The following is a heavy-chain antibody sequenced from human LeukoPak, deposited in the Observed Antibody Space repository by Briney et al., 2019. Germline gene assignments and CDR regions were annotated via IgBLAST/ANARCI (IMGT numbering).Heavy chain of an antibody. V-gene: IGHV4-34*01. CDR3: ARGRGLRFLEWLSIPFDY. D-gene: IGHD3-3*01. Sequence: SETLSLTCAVYGGSFSGYYWSWIRQPPGKGLEWIGEINHSGSTNYNPSLESRVTISVDTSKNQFSLKLSSVTAADTAVYYCARGRGLRFLEWLSIPFDYWGQGALVTVSS. CDR1: GGSFSGYY. J-gene: IGHJ4*02. CDR2: INHSGST.